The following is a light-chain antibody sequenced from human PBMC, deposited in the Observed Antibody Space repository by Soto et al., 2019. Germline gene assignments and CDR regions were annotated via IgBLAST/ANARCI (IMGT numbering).Light chain of an antibody. CDR2: DAS. CDR3: HQRGSWPPGLT. V-gene: IGKV3-11*01. CDR1: QSVGSY. J-gene: IGKJ4*01. Sequence: ENVLTQSPATLSLSPGERATLSCRASQSVGSYLGCYQQKPGQAPRLLIYDASNKAPGIPARFSGSGSGTDFTLTISSPEPEDFAVYYCHQRGSWPPGLTFGGGTKVDIK.